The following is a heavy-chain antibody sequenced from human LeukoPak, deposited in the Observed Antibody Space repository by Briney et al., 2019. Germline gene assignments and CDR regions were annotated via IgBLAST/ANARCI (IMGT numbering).Heavy chain of an antibody. D-gene: IGHD6-19*01. J-gene: IGHJ4*02. V-gene: IGHV3-30*02. CDR1: GFNFSIYG. Sequence: GGSLRLSCAASGFNFSIYGIHWVRQAPGKGLEWVTFIRYDGTHQDYADSVKGRFTISRDNAKNIVYAQMNTLRVEDTAIYYCAKVGSGWYGIDYWGQGTLVTVSS. CDR3: AKVGSGWYGIDY. CDR2: IRYDGTHQ.